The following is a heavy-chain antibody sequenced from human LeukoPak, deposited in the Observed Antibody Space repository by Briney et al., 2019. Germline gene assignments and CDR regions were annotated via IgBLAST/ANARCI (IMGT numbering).Heavy chain of an antibody. D-gene: IGHD3-10*01. CDR3: ARVSFPEGFGES. J-gene: IGHJ5*02. Sequence: PSETLSLTCTVSGGSISSYYWSWIRQPPGKGLEWIGYIYYSGSTNYNPSLKCRVTISVDTSKNQFSLKLSSVTAADTAVYYCARVSFPEGFGESWGQGTLVTVSS. CDR2: IYYSGST. V-gene: IGHV4-59*01. CDR1: GGSISSYY.